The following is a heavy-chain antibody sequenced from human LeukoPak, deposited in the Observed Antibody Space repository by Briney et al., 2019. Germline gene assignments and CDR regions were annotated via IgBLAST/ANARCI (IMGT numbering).Heavy chain of an antibody. CDR2: LKHDDEI. J-gene: IGHJ4*02. CDR3: TKIGPVSGTIDY. CDR1: GFTFSNYG. Sequence: GGSLRLSCAASGFTFSNYGIHWVRQAPGKRLEWVAVLKHDDEIHYMDSVRGRFTISRDNSKNTLLLDMDGLRPEDTATYYCTKIGPVSGTIDYWGQGTLVTVSS. D-gene: IGHD1-26*01. V-gene: IGHV3-30*18.